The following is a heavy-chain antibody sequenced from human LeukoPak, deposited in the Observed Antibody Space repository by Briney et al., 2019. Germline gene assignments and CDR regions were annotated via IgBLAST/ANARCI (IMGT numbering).Heavy chain of an antibody. D-gene: IGHD5-24*01. CDR3: ARGPNYPPPSPFDN. CDR2: IYYSGST. CDR1: GGSISSYY. Sequence: SETLSLTCTVSGGSISSYYWGWIRQPPGKGLEWIGCIYYSGSTDYNPSLKSRVTISVDTSKNQFSLKLSSVTAADTAVYYCARGPNYPPPSPFDNWGQGILVTVSS. J-gene: IGHJ4*02. V-gene: IGHV4-59*08.